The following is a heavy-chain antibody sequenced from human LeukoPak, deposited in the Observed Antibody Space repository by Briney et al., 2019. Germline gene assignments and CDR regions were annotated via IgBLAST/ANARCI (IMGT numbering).Heavy chain of an antibody. D-gene: IGHD5-18*01. CDR1: GFTFSSYW. V-gene: IGHV3-7*03. CDR3: ARTRGYNYGDDAFDI. Sequence: PGGSLRLSCAASGFTFSSYWMSWVRQAPGKGLEWVVNIKQDGSEKYYVDSVKGRFTISRDSAKNSLFLQMNSLRAEDTAVYYCARTRGYNYGDDAFDIWGQGTMVTVSS. CDR2: IKQDGSEK. J-gene: IGHJ3*02.